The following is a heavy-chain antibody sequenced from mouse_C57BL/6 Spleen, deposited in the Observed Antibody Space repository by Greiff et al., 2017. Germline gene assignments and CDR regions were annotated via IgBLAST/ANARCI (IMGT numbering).Heavy chain of an antibody. CDR3: ARWRDYDGIDY. V-gene: IGHV5-17*01. CDR1: GFTFSDYG. J-gene: IGHJ2*01. Sequence: EVMLVESGGGLVKPGGSLTLSCAASGFTFSDYGMHWVRQAPEKGLEWVADISSGSSTIYYADTVKGRFTISRDNAKNTLFLQMTSLRSEDTAMYYCARWRDYDGIDYWGQGTTLTVSS. CDR2: ISSGSSTI. D-gene: IGHD1-1*01.